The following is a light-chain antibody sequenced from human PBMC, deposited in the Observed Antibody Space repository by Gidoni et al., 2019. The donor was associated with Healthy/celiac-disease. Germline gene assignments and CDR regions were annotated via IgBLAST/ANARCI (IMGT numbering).Light chain of an antibody. Sequence: SYELTQPPSVSVSPGPTASITGSGDKLGDKYACWYQQKPGQSPVLVIYQDSKRPSGSPERFSGSNYGTTATLTISGTQAMDEADYYCQAWDSSTVVFGGETKLTVL. J-gene: IGLJ2*01. CDR1: KLGDKY. CDR2: QDS. V-gene: IGLV3-1*01. CDR3: QAWDSSTVV.